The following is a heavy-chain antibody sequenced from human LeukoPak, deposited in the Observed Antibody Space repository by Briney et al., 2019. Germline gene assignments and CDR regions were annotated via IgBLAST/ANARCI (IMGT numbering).Heavy chain of an antibody. CDR3: ARGYQLLQSYNWFDP. CDR1: GGSFSGYY. V-gene: IGHV4-34*01. Sequence: SETLSLTCAVYGGSFSGYYWSWIRQPPGKGLEWIGEINHSGSTNYNPSLKSRVTISVDTSKNQFSLKLGSVTAAGTAVYYCARGYQLLQSYNWFDPWGQGTLVTVSS. D-gene: IGHD2-2*01. CDR2: INHSGST. J-gene: IGHJ5*02.